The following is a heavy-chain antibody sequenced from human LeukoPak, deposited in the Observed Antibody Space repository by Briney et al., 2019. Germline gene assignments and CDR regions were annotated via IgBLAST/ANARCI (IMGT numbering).Heavy chain of an antibody. J-gene: IGHJ5*02. CDR1: GYTFTGYY. V-gene: IGHV1-2*04. CDR2: INPNSGGT. Sequence: GESLKISCKASGYTFTGYYMHWVRQAPGQGLEWMGWINPNSGGTNYAQKFQGWVTMTRDTSISTAYMELSKLRSDDTAVYYCARDPNYGSGSYSFDPWGQGTLVTVSS. D-gene: IGHD3-10*01. CDR3: ARDPNYGSGSYSFDP.